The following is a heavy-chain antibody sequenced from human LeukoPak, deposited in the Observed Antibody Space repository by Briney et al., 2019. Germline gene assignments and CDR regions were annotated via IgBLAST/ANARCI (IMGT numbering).Heavy chain of an antibody. D-gene: IGHD4-11*01. Sequence: PSETLSLTCAVYGGSLSGYYWSWNRQPPGKGLEWIGEINHSVSTNYNPSLKSRVTISVDTSKNQFSLKLTSVTAADTAVYYCARVARWIYTSYEVWFDPWGKGTRVTVSS. V-gene: IGHV4-34*01. CDR1: GGSLSGYY. J-gene: IGHJ5*02. CDR3: ARVARWIYTSYEVWFDP. CDR2: INHSVST.